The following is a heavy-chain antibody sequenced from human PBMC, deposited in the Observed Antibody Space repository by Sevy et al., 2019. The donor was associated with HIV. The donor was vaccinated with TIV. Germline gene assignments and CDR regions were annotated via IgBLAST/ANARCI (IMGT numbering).Heavy chain of an antibody. CDR1: GFTFSSYS. V-gene: IGHV3-21*01. D-gene: IGHD1-26*01. CDR2: ISSSSSYI. Sequence: GGSLRLSCAASGFTFSSYSMNWVRQAPGKGLEWVSSISSSSSYIYYADSVKGRFTISRDNAKNSLYLQMNSLRAEDTAVYYCARDPGVVGAVNWFDPWGQGTLVTVSS. CDR3: ARDPGVVGAVNWFDP. J-gene: IGHJ5*02.